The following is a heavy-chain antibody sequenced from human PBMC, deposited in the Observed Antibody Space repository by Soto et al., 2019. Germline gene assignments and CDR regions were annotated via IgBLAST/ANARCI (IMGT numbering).Heavy chain of an antibody. D-gene: IGHD3-16*01. CDR3: TKLSADTSSRQIDH. V-gene: IGHV3-23*01. Sequence: GGSLRLSCAASGFTFNTYAMTWVRQVPGKGLEWVSTISDKGDDSYYADSVKGRFAISRDNSNNMVFLQMNNLRAEDSAVYYCTKLSADTSSRQIDHWGQGTLVTVSS. CDR1: GFTFNTYA. J-gene: IGHJ4*02. CDR2: ISDKGDDS.